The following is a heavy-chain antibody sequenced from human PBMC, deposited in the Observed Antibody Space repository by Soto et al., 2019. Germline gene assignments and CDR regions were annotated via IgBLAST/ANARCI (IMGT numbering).Heavy chain of an antibody. Sequence: SETLSLTCAVYGGSFSGYYWSWIRQPPGKGLEWIGEINHSGSTNYNPSLKSRATIPVDTSKNQFSLKLSSVTAADTAAHYCARASPAVVVAAIWGQGTLVTVSS. CDR3: ARASPAVVVAAI. D-gene: IGHD2-15*01. J-gene: IGHJ4*02. CDR2: INHSGST. V-gene: IGHV4-34*01. CDR1: GGSFSGYY.